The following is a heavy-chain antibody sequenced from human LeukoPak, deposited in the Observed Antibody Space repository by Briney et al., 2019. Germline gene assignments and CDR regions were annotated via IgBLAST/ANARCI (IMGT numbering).Heavy chain of an antibody. J-gene: IGHJ4*02. CDR1: GYTFTSYD. CDR2: MSPNSGDT. V-gene: IGHV1-8*01. D-gene: IGHD7-27*01. CDR3: ARGPPNWGYDY. Sequence: ASVKVSCKASGYTFTSYDFNWVRQATGQRPEWMGWMSPNSGDTGYVQKFQDRVTMTRNTSISTAYMELSSLRSDDTAVYYCARGPPNWGYDYWGPGTLVTFSS.